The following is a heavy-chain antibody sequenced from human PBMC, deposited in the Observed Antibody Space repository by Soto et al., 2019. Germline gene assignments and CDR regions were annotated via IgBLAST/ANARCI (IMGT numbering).Heavy chain of an antibody. CDR1: GYSFTSYW. CDR3: ASGSGKTGQYYYYYMDV. J-gene: IGHJ6*03. Sequence: GESLKISCKGSGYSFTSYWIGWVRQMPGKGLEWMGIIYPGDSDTRYSPSFQGQVTISADKSISTAYLQWSSLKASDTAMYYCASGSGKTGQYYYYYMDVWGKGTTVTVSS. CDR2: IYPGDSDT. D-gene: IGHD6-25*01. V-gene: IGHV5-51*01.